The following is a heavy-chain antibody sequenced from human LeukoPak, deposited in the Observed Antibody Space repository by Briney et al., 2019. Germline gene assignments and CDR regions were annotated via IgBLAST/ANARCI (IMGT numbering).Heavy chain of an antibody. V-gene: IGHV3-49*04. J-gene: IGHJ4*02. Sequence: GGSLRLSCTASGFTFGDYGMSWVRKAPGKGLEWVGFIRSKTYGGTTEYAASVKGRFTISRDDSKSIAYLRINSLKTEDTAVYYCTRGQGLEYWGLGTLVTVSS. CDR3: TRGQGLEY. CDR1: GFTFGDYG. CDR2: IRSKTYGGTT.